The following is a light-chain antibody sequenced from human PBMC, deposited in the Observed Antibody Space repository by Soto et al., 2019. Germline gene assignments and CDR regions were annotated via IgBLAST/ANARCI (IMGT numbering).Light chain of an antibody. CDR3: QQYGGSPPFT. J-gene: IGKJ3*01. CDR2: GAS. Sequence: EIVLTQSPGTLSLSPGERATLSCRASQSVSSSYLAWYQQKPGQAPRLLIYGASSRATGIPDRLSGSGSGTDFTLTISRLEPEDFGVYYCQQYGGSPPFTFGPGTKVDIK. V-gene: IGKV3-20*01. CDR1: QSVSSSY.